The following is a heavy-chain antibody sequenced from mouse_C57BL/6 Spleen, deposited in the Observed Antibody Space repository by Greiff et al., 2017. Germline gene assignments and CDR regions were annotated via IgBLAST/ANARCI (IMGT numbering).Heavy chain of an antibody. D-gene: IGHD1-1*01. CDR2: INPNYGTT. Sequence: VQLKESGPELVKPGASVKISCKASGYSFTDYNMNWVKQSNGKSLEWIGVINPNYGTTSYNQKFKGKATLTVDQSSSTAYMQLNSLTSEDSAVYYCASGVYYGSSYYFDYWGQGTTLTVSS. V-gene: IGHV1-39*01. CDR3: ASGVYYGSSYYFDY. J-gene: IGHJ2*01. CDR1: GYSFTDYN.